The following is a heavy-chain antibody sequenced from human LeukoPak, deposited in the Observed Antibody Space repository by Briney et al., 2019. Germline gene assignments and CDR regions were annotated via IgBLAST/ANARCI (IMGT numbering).Heavy chain of an antibody. J-gene: IGHJ3*02. CDR3: ARPQDHGGNVENFDI. V-gene: IGHV1-2*02. CDR1: GYTFTGYY. D-gene: IGHD4-23*01. Sequence: ASVKVSCKASGYTFTGYYIHWVRQAPGQGLEWMGWINPNSGGTNYALKFRGRVTMTRDTSISTASMELSRLRSDDTAVYYRARPQDHGGNVENFDIWGQGTMVTVSS. CDR2: INPNSGGT.